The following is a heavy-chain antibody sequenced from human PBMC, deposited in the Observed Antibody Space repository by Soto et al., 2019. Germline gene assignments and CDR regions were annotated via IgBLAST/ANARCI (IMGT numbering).Heavy chain of an antibody. CDR1: GFTVSSNY. J-gene: IGHJ6*02. V-gene: IGHV3-53*01. CDR2: IYSGGST. Sequence: GGSLRLSCAASGFTVSSNYMSWVRQAPGKGLEWVSVIYSGGSTYYADSVKGRFTISRDNSKNTLYLQMNSLRAEDTAVYYCARDKVTPYYHYGMDVWGQGTTVTVSS. D-gene: IGHD2-21*02. CDR3: ARDKVTPYYHYGMDV.